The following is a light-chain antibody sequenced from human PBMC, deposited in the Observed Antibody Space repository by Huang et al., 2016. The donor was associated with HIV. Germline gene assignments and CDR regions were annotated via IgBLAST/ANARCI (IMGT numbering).Light chain of an antibody. CDR2: AAS. CDR1: QVISNS. V-gene: IGKV1-NL1*01. J-gene: IGKJ4*01. Sequence: DIQMTQSPSSLSASVGDRVTITCRASQVISNSLAWYQQKPGKAPKLLLYAASRLESGVSSRFSGSGSGTDYTLTIRSLQPEDFATYYFLQYYNTPLTFGGGTKVEIK. CDR3: LQYYNTPLT.